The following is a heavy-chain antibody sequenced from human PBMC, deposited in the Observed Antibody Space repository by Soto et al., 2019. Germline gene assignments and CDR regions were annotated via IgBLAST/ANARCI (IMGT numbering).Heavy chain of an antibody. D-gene: IGHD6-6*01. CDR1: GFTFDDYA. J-gene: IGHJ4*02. V-gene: IGHV3-9*01. CDR3: AKDRGQWEQLVDS. CDR2: ISWNSGSI. Sequence: EVQLVESGGGLVQPGRSLRLSCAASGFTFDDYAMHWVRQAPGKGLEWVSGISWNSGSIGYADSVKGRFTISRDNAKNSLYLQMNSLRAEDTALYYCAKDRGQWEQLVDSWGQGTLVTVSS.